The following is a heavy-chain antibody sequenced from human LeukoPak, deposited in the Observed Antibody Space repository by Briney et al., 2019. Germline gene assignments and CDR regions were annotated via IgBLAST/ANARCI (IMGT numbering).Heavy chain of an antibody. Sequence: GGSLRLSCAASGFTFSSYGMSWVRQAPGKGLEWVSAISGSGGSTYYADSVKGRFTISRDNSKNTLYLQMNSLRAEDMAVYYCAKVLNLLLWFGEFDYWGQGTLVTVSS. J-gene: IGHJ4*02. CDR1: GFTFSSYG. D-gene: IGHD3-10*01. CDR2: ISGSGGST. CDR3: AKVLNLLLWFGEFDY. V-gene: IGHV3-23*01.